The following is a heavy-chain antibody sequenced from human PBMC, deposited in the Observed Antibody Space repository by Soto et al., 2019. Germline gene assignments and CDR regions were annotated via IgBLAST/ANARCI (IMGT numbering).Heavy chain of an antibody. CDR3: ARDAGSGRYHWFDP. V-gene: IGHV4-30-2*01. CDR2: IYHSGST. CDR1: GGSISSGGYS. J-gene: IGHJ5*02. Sequence: TLSLTCAVSGGSISSGGYSWSWIRQPPGKGLEWIGYIYHSGSTYYNPSLKSRVTISVDRSKNQFSLKLSSVTAADTAVYYCARDAGSGRYHWFDPWGQGTLVTVSS. D-gene: IGHD6-25*01.